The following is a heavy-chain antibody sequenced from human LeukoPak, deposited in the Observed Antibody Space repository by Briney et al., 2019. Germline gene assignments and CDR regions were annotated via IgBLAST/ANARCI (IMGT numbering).Heavy chain of an antibody. CDR1: GFTFSSYW. CDR2: IKEDGSDK. D-gene: IGHD6-19*01. V-gene: IGHV3-7*01. J-gene: IGHJ4*02. Sequence: GGSLRLSCAASGFTFSSYWMSWVRQAPGKGLEWLANIKEDGSDKYYVDSVEGRFTISRDNAKNSLYLQMNSLRAEDTAVYYCARDHAMAVAGLIDYWGQGTLVTVSS. CDR3: ARDHAMAVAGLIDY.